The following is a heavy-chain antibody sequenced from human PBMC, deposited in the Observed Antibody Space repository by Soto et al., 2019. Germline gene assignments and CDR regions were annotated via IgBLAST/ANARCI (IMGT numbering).Heavy chain of an antibody. Sequence: PGGSLRLSCAASGFTFSSYGMHWVRQAPGKGLEWVAVIWYDGSNKYYADSVKGRFTISRDNSKNTLYLQMNSLRAEDTAVYYCARDKDDFWRGVGYWGQGTLVTVSS. J-gene: IGHJ4*02. D-gene: IGHD3-3*01. CDR1: GFTFSSYG. V-gene: IGHV3-33*01. CDR3: ARDKDDFWRGVGY. CDR2: IWYDGSNK.